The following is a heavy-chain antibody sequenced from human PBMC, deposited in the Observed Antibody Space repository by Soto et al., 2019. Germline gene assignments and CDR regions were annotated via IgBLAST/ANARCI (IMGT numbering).Heavy chain of an antibody. Sequence: QITLTESGPTLVKPTQTLTLTCTFSGISLTNSGVGVSWIRQPPGKALEWLAVIYWDDAKHFSPSQKSRLTNIKDTSKNQVVLTMTNMDSVDTATYFCAQMDFDLYGMDVWGQGTTVIVSS. CDR3: AQMDFDLYGMDV. J-gene: IGHJ6*02. CDR2: IYWDDAK. V-gene: IGHV2-5*02. CDR1: GISLTNSGVG. D-gene: IGHD3-9*01.